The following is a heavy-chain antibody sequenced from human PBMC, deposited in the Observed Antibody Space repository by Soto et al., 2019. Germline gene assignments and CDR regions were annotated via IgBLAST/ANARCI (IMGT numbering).Heavy chain of an antibody. CDR2: ISGSGGST. V-gene: IGHV3-23*01. J-gene: IGHJ4*02. CDR1: GFTFSSYA. D-gene: IGHD2-21*01. CDR3: AKVGAHIVVAGAGY. Sequence: EVQLLESGGGLVQPGGSLRLSCAASGFTFSSYAMSWVRQSPGKGLEWVSAISGSGGSTYYADSVKGRFTISRDNSKNTLYLQMNSLRAEDTAVYYCAKVGAHIVVAGAGYWGQGTLVTVSS.